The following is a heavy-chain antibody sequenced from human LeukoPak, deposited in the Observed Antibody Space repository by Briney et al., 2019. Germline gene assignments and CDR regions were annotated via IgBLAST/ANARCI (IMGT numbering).Heavy chain of an antibody. D-gene: IGHD3-22*01. V-gene: IGHV3-11*01. CDR1: GFTFSDYY. Sequence: PGGSLRLSCAASGFTFSDYYMSWIRQAPGKGLEWVSYISSSGSTIYYADSVKGRFTISRDNAKNSLYLQMNSLRAEDTAVYYCAKDLDSSRYYTSESWGQGTLVTVSS. CDR2: ISSSGSTI. J-gene: IGHJ5*02. CDR3: AKDLDSSRYYTSES.